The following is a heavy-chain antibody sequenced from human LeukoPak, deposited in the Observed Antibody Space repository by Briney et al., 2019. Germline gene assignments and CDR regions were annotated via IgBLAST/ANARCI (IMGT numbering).Heavy chain of an antibody. D-gene: IGHD6-19*01. J-gene: IGHJ4*02. CDR1: GLTVSSNY. Sequence: GGSLRLSCAASGLTVSSNYMSWVRQAPGKGLEWVSTIYSGDSTNSADSVKGRITISRDNSKNTLYLQMNNLRAEDTAVYYCATGEQWLAFHYWGQGTLVTVSS. V-gene: IGHV3-66*01. CDR3: ATGEQWLAFHY. CDR2: IYSGDST.